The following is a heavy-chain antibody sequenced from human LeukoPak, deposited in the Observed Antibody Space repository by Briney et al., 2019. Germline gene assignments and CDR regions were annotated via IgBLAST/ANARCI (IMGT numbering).Heavy chain of an antibody. CDR3: ARGLAAPAAIPYYYYYMDV. CDR2: IIPIFGTR. Sequence: ASVKVSCKASGGTFRSYAISWVRQAPGQGLELMGRIIPIFGTRNYAQKFQGRVTIITDESTSTAYMELSSLRSEDTAVYYCARGLAAPAAIPYYYYYMDVWGKGTTVTVSS. D-gene: IGHD2-2*01. CDR1: GGTFRSYA. V-gene: IGHV1-69*05. J-gene: IGHJ6*03.